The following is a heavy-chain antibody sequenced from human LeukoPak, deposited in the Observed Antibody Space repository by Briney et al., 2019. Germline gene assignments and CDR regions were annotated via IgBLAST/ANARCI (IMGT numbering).Heavy chain of an antibody. V-gene: IGHV1-18*01. J-gene: IGHJ4*02. CDR1: GYSFSSYG. CDR2: ISIHNGNP. CDR3: ARVGPTVNPTIDY. Sequence: ASVKVSCKASGYSFSSYGISWVRQAPGQGLEWMGWISIHNGNPSYAQKVQGRVTMTTDASTTTAYMELRGLRSDDTAVYYCARVGPTVNPTIDYWGQGALVIVSS. D-gene: IGHD4-11*01.